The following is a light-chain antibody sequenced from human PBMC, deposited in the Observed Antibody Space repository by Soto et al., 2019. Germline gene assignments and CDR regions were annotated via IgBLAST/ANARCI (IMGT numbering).Light chain of an antibody. J-gene: IGLJ1*01. Sequence: QAVVTQEPSLTVSPGGTVTVTCASSTGAVTSDYYPNWFQQKPGQPPRALIYRTTYKHSWTPARFSGSILGGKPALTLSGVQHEDEADYYCLLYYGDSWVFGTGTKVTVL. CDR1: TGAVTSDYY. CDR2: RTT. CDR3: LLYYGDSWV. V-gene: IGLV7-43*01.